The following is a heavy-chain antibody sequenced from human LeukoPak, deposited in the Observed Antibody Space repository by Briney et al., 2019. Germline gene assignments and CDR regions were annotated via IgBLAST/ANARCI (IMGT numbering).Heavy chain of an antibody. CDR3: ARDERSWFDP. J-gene: IGHJ5*02. V-gene: IGHV4-59*01. CDR2: IYYSGSS. Sequence: SETLSLTCTVSGGSISSYYWSWIRQPPGKGLEWIGYIYYSGSSNYNPSLKSRVTISVDTSKNQFSLKLSSVTVADTAVYYCARDERSWFDPWGQGTLVTVSS. CDR1: GGSISSYY.